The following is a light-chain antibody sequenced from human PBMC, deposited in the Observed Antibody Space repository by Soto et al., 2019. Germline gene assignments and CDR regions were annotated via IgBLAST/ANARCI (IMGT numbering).Light chain of an antibody. J-gene: IGLJ2*01. CDR1: SSNIGAGFD. Sequence: QLVLTQPPSVSGAPGQRVTISCTGSSSNIGAGFDVQWYQQLPGTAPKLLIYDNANRPSGVPDRFSGSKSGTSASLAITGLQAEDEADYYCQSYDSSLSGWVFGGGTKVTVL. CDR3: QSYDSSLSGWV. CDR2: DNA. V-gene: IGLV1-40*01.